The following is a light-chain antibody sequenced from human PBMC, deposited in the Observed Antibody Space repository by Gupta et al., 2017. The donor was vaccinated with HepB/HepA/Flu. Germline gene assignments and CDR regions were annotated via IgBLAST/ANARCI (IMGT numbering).Light chain of an antibody. CDR3: MQGVQLPLT. J-gene: IGKJ4*01. Sequence: EIVMTQTPLSLSVTPGQPASISCKSSQSLLHSNGNTYLYWYLQKPGQPPQLLLYEVSNRFSRVPDRFSGGGSGTEFTLKISRVEAEDVGVYFCMQGVQLPLTFGGGTXVDIK. CDR2: EVS. V-gene: IGKV2D-29*01. CDR1: QSLLHSNGNTY.